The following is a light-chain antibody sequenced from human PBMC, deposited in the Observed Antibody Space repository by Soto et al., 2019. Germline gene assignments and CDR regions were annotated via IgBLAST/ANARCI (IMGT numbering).Light chain of an antibody. J-gene: IGKJ1*01. Sequence: EIVLTHSQGTLSLSPCERATLSFGASQSVSSSYLAWYQQKPGQAHSLIIYGASTRATGIPARFSGSGSGKEFTLTISSLQSEDFALYYCQQYHNLWTFGQGTKVDI. V-gene: IGKV3D-7*01. CDR2: GAS. CDR3: QQYHNLWT. CDR1: QSVSSSY.